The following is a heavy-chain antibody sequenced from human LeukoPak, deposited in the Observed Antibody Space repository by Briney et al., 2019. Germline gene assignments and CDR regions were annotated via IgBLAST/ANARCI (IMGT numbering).Heavy chain of an antibody. CDR1: GFTFSSYV. J-gene: IGHJ6*01. CDR2: IYSGGST. Sequence: GGSLRLSCAASGFTFSSYVMSWVRQAPGKGLEWVSVIYSGGSTYYADSVKGRFTISRHNSKNTLYLQMNSLRAEDTAVYYCARVGGYGDYGFDYYYGMDVWGQGTTVTVSS. CDR3: ARVGGYGDYGFDYYYGMDV. D-gene: IGHD4-17*01. V-gene: IGHV3-53*04.